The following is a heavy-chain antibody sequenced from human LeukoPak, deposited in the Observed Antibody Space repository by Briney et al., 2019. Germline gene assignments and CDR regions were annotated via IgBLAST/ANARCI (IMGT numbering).Heavy chain of an antibody. V-gene: IGHV4-38-2*02. CDR1: GYSISSGYY. CDR2: IYHSGST. D-gene: IGHD3-22*01. CDR3: ARVVYYYDSSGYYPSDY. Sequence: SETLSLTRTVSGYSISSGYYWGWIRQPPGKGLEWIGSIYHSGSTYYNPSLKSRVTISVDTSKNQFSLKLSSVTAADTAVYYCARVVYYYDSSGYYPSDYWGQGALVTVSS. J-gene: IGHJ4*02.